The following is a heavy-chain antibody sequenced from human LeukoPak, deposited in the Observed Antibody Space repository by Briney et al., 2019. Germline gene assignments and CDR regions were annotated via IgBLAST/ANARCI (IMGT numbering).Heavy chain of an antibody. J-gene: IGHJ6*02. CDR2: IYNGGST. CDR1: EFTVSSNY. CDR3: ARDPSGSMVRGVRTHYYVMDV. V-gene: IGHV3-53*01. D-gene: IGHD3-10*01. Sequence: GGSLRLSCAASEFTVSSNYMSWVRQASGKGLEWVSVIYNGGSTDYADSVKGRFTISRDNSKNTLYLQMNSLRAEDTAVYYCARDPSGSMVRGVRTHYYVMDVWGQGTTVTVSS.